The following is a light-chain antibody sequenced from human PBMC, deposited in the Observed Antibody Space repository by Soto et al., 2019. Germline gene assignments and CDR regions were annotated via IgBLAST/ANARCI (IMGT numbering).Light chain of an antibody. Sequence: DTVMTQTPLSLPVTLGQPASISCRSSQSLVHRDGNTYLSWLQQRPGQPPRLLIYMISNRFSGVPDRFSGSGAGTAFTLKISRVEAEDVGVYYCMQATQPYTFGQGTKPEIK. CDR2: MIS. V-gene: IGKV2-24*01. CDR1: QSLVHRDGNTY. J-gene: IGKJ2*01. CDR3: MQATQPYT.